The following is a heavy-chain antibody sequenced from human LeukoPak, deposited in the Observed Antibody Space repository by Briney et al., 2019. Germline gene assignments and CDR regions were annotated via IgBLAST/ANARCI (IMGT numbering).Heavy chain of an antibody. D-gene: IGHD3-22*01. V-gene: IGHV1-2*04. CDR1: GYTFTGYY. J-gene: IGHJ4*02. Sequence: ASVKVSCKASGYTFTGYYMHWVRQAPGQGLEWMGWINPNSGGTNYAQKFQGWVTMTRDTSISRAYMELSRLRSDDTAVYYCARGEKDYYDSSGYYSFFLDYWGQGTLVTVSS. CDR3: ARGEKDYYDSSGYYSFFLDY. CDR2: INPNSGGT.